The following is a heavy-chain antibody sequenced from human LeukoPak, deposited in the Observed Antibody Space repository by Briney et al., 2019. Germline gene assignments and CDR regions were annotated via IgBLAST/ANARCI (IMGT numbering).Heavy chain of an antibody. CDR2: INPSGGST. CDR1: GYTFTSYY. Sequence: ASVKVSCKASGYTFTSYYMHWVRQAPGQGLEWMGIINPSGGSTSYAQKFQGRVTITVDKSTSTAYMELSSLRSEDTAVYYCARAELGSVGVSDYWGQGTLVTVSS. V-gene: IGHV1-46*01. J-gene: IGHJ4*02. D-gene: IGHD7-27*01. CDR3: ARAELGSVGVSDY.